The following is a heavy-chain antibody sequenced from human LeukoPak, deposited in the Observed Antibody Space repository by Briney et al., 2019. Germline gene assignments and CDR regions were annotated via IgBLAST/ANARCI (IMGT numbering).Heavy chain of an antibody. CDR1: GFTFKDYG. J-gene: IGHJ6*02. Sequence: GGSLRLSCAATGFTFKDYGMHWVRQPPGKGLEWVSSINWNGGGTDYADSVKGRFTISRDNAKNSLYLQLSSLRPEDTALYYCAKHMRATNTYSFFGLDVWGQGTTVNVSS. CDR3: AKHMRATNTYSFFGLDV. CDR2: INWNGGGT. V-gene: IGHV3-9*01. D-gene: IGHD1-26*01.